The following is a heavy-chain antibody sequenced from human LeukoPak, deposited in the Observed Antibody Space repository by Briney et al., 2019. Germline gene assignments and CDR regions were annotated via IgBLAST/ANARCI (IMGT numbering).Heavy chain of an antibody. CDR1: GGSISSSSYY. CDR3: ARLGSSGYYYWFDP. J-gene: IGHJ5*02. D-gene: IGHD3-22*01. V-gene: IGHV4-39*01. Sequence: SETLSLTRTVSGGSISSSSYYWGWIRQPPGKGLEWIGSIYYSGSTYYNPSLKRRVTISVDTSTNQFSLKLSSVTAADAVVYYCARLGSSGYYYWFDPWGQGTLVTVSS. CDR2: IYYSGST.